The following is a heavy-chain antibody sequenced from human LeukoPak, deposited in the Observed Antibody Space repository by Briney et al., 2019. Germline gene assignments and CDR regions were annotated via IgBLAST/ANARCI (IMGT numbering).Heavy chain of an antibody. J-gene: IGHJ6*03. CDR2: IYYSGST. V-gene: IGHV4-4*02. CDR1: GGSISSSNW. CDR3: ARENYDFWSGLYYYYYMDV. D-gene: IGHD3-3*01. Sequence: SGTLSLTCAVSGGSISSSNWWSWVRQPPGKGLEWIGYIYYSGSTNYNPSLKSRVTISVDTSKNQFSLKLSSVTAADTAVYYCARENYDFWSGLYYYYYMDVWGKGTTVTVSS.